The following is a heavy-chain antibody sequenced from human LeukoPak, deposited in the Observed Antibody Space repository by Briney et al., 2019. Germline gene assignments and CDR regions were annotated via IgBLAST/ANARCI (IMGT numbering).Heavy chain of an antibody. D-gene: IGHD4-23*01. V-gene: IGHV4-61*01. J-gene: IGHJ4*02. CDR1: GGSVTSGSNY. CDR2: IYYSGST. CDR3: ARGQATVVTPHDY. Sequence: PETLSLTCTVPGGSVTSGSNYWSWIRQPLGKGLEWIGYIYYSGSTNYNPSLKSRVTISLDTSKNQFSLKLTSVTAADTAVYYCARGQATVVTPHDYWGQGTLVTVSS.